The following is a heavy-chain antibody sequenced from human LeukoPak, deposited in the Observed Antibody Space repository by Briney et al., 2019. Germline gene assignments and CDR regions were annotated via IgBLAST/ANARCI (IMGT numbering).Heavy chain of an antibody. CDR3: ARVGYNGWNFEN. CDR1: GFTFSSYW. V-gene: IGHV3-7*01. D-gene: IGHD5-12*01. Sequence: GGSLRLSCAASGFTFSSYWMSWVRQAPGKGLQSVAYISQDVSHKYYVDSVKGRFTTSRGNAKNSLHLEMNSLRAEDTALYYCARVGYNGWNFENWGQGTLVTVSS. CDR2: ISQDVSHK. J-gene: IGHJ4*02.